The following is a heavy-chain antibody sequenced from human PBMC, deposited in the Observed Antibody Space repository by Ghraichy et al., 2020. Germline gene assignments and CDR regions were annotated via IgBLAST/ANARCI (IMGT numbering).Heavy chain of an antibody. CDR3: ARGSARGAARPDFGY. V-gene: IGHV1-3*01. Sequence: ASVKVSCKASGYTFTSYAMHWVRQAPGQRLEWMGWINAGNGNTKYSQKFQGRVTITRDTSASTAYMELSSLRSEDTAVYYCARGSARGAARPDFGYWGQGTLVTVSS. J-gene: IGHJ4*02. CDR2: INAGNGNT. CDR1: GYTFTSYA. D-gene: IGHD6-6*01.